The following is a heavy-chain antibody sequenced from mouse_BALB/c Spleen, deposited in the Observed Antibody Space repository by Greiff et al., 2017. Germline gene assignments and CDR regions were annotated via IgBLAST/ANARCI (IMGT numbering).Heavy chain of an antibody. CDR1: DFNIKDTY. D-gene: IGHD2-2*01. CDR2: IDPANGNN. J-gene: IGHJ3*01. CDR3: ALWLRRVY. V-gene: IGHV14-3*02. Sequence: VQLQQSGAELVKPGASVKLSCTASDFNIKDTYMHWVKQRPEKGLEWIGRIDPANGNNKYDPKFQGKATITADTSSNKAYLQLSSLTSEDTAVYYCALWLRRVYWGQGTLVTVSA.